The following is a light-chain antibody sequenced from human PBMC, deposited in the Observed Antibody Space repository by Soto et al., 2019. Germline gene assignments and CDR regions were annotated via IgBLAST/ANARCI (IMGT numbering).Light chain of an antibody. CDR1: SSDVGGYNY. V-gene: IGLV2-14*01. Sequence: QSALTQPASVSGSPGQSITISCTGTSSDVGGYNYVSWYQQHPGKAPKLMIYEVSNRPSGVSNRFSGSKSGNTASLTISGLQAEDEADYYCSSYRSGSPLYVFGTGTKVTVL. CDR2: EVS. CDR3: SSYRSGSPLYV. J-gene: IGLJ1*01.